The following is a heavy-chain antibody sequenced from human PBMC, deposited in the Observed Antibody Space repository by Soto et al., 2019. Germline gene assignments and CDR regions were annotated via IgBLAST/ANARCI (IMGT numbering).Heavy chain of an antibody. Sequence: GESLKISCKGSGYNFAVYWIGWVRQMPGKGLEWMGMIYPGDSDTRYSPSFQGQVTISVDKSISTAYLQWSSLKASDTAMYYCARGWKVAGDAFDIWVQGTMVTVSS. CDR3: ARGWKVAGDAFDI. V-gene: IGHV5-51*01. CDR1: GYNFAVYW. J-gene: IGHJ3*02. D-gene: IGHD1-1*01. CDR2: IYPGDSDT.